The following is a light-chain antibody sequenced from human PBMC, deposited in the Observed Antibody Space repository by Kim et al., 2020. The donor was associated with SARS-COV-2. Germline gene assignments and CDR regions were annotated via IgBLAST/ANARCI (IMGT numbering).Light chain of an antibody. CDR2: AAS. Sequence: SVGDRDNITCRASQSIGDYLKWYQHRPGKAPKLLIHAASSLQSDVPSRFSGSGSGTDFTLTISGLQPEDFTTYFCQQSYSTPHITFGPGTRLEIK. CDR1: QSIGDY. CDR3: QQSYSTPHIT. J-gene: IGKJ5*01. V-gene: IGKV1-39*01.